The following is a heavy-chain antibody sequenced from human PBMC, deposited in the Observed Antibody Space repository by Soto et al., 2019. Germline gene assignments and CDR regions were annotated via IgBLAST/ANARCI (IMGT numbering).Heavy chain of an antibody. CDR1: GGSISSGGYY. D-gene: IGHD6-6*01. CDR3: ARDLGDSSSSGWFDP. Sequence: QVQLQESGPGLVKPSQTLSLTCTVSGGSISSGGYYWSWIRQHPGKCLEWIGYIYYSGSTYYNRSLKSRVTIAVDTSKNQFSLKLSSVTAADTAVYDCARDLGDSSSSGWFDPWGQGTLVTVSS. CDR2: IYYSGST. J-gene: IGHJ5*02. V-gene: IGHV4-31*03.